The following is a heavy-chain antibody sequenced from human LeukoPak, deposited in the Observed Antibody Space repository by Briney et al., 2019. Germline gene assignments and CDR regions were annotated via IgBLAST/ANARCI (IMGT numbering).Heavy chain of an antibody. Sequence: ASVTVSCKASGYTFTSYGISWVRQAPGQGLEWMGWISAYNGNTNYAQKLQGRVTMTTDTSTSTAYMELRSLRSDDTAVYYCARRIAAAGSGDYWGQGTLVTVSS. V-gene: IGHV1-18*01. CDR1: GYTFTSYG. D-gene: IGHD6-13*01. CDR2: ISAYNGNT. J-gene: IGHJ4*02. CDR3: ARRIAAAGSGDY.